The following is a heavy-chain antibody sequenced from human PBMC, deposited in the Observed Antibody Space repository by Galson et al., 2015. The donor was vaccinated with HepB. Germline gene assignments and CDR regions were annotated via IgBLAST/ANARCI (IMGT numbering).Heavy chain of an antibody. Sequence: SLRLSCAASGFTFSSYGMHWVRQAPGKGLEWVAVISYDGSNKYYADSVKGRFTISRDNSKNTLYLQMNSLRAEDTAVYYCAKDQDYYDSSGYPDYWGQGTLVTVSS. J-gene: IGHJ4*02. CDR1: GFTFSSYG. CDR3: AKDQDYYDSSGYPDY. V-gene: IGHV3-30*18. CDR2: ISYDGSNK. D-gene: IGHD3-22*01.